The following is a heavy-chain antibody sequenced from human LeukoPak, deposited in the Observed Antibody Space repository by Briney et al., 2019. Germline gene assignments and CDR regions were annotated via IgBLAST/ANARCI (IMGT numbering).Heavy chain of an antibody. CDR3: ARDLDSSGYYFRGFDH. D-gene: IGHD3-22*01. J-gene: IGHJ5*02. CDR2: INPNNDGT. Sequence: ASVTVSFMSSGYTFTDYYMHWVRQAPGQGLAGMGWINPNNDGTNYAQKFQGRVTMTRDTSINTAYMELSRLRSDDTAVYYCARDLDSSGYYFRGFDHWGEGTLVTVSS. V-gene: IGHV1-2*02. CDR1: GYTFTDYY.